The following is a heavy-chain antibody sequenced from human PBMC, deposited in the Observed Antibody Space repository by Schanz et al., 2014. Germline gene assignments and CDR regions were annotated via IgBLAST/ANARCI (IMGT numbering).Heavy chain of an antibody. CDR3: VSQTGSPNY. J-gene: IGHJ4*02. CDR1: GFTFSDYW. D-gene: IGHD6-13*01. CDR2: VSRSTPDI. V-gene: IGHV3-48*01. Sequence: EVQLVESGGGLVQPGGSLRLSCTASGFTFSDYWMSWVRQAPGKGLEWVSYVSRSTPDIYYADSVKGRFTMSRDNAKNSVCLQRNSLRAEDTAVYFCVSQTGSPNYWGQGPLVTVSS.